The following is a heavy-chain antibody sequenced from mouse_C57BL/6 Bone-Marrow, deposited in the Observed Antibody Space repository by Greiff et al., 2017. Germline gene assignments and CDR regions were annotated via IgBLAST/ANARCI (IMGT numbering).Heavy chain of an antibody. CDR2: FYPGSGSI. D-gene: IGHD1-1*01. Sequence: VQLMESGAELVKPGASVKLSCTASGYTFTEYTIPWVKQRSGQGLEWIGWFYPGSGSIKYNEKFKDKATLTADKSSSTVYMELSRLTSEDSAVYFCARREEPSYVSSYGFAYWGQGTLVTVSA. CDR3: ARREEPSYVSSYGFAY. V-gene: IGHV1-62-2*01. J-gene: IGHJ3*01. CDR1: GYTFTEYT.